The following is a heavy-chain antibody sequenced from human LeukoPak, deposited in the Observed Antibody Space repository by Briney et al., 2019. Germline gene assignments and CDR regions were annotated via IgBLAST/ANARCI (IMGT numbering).Heavy chain of an antibody. Sequence: EGSLRLSCAASGFTFSSYSMNWVRQAPGKGLEWVSSISSSSSYIYYADSVKGRFTISRDNAKNSLYLQMNSLRAEDTAVYYCARDAGTGDGGMGYWGQGTLVTVSS. V-gene: IGHV3-21*01. CDR2: ISSSSSYI. D-gene: IGHD5-24*01. CDR3: ARDAGTGDGGMGY. J-gene: IGHJ4*02. CDR1: GFTFSSYS.